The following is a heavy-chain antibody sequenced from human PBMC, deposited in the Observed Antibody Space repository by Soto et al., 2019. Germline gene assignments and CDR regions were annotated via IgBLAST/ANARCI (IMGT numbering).Heavy chain of an antibody. CDR3: AKVIVLGASTIEF. CDR1: GFTFNHYG. D-gene: IGHD6-6*01. CDR2: ISGSGGTT. Sequence: LGGSLRLSCAASGFTFNHYGMAWVRQAPGKGLEWVSVISGSGGTTYYADSVKGRFTISRDNSKSTVYLQMNSLRVEDTALYSCAKVIVLGASTIEFWGPGTLVTVSS. V-gene: IGHV3-23*01. J-gene: IGHJ4*02.